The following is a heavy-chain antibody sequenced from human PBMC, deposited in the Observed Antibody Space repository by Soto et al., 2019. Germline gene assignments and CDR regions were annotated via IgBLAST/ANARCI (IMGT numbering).Heavy chain of an antibody. V-gene: IGHV4-39*01. D-gene: IGHD5-12*01. CDR2: IYYSGST. CDR1: GGSSRSISGY. J-gene: IGHJ4*02. CDR3: ARLSGYSGYDLGY. Sequence: LETLSLTCTVSGGSSRSISGYWVLIRQPPGKGLEWIGSIYYSGSTYYNPSLKSRVTISVDTSKNQFSLKLSSVTAADTAVYYCARLSGYSGYDLGYWGQGTLVTVSS.